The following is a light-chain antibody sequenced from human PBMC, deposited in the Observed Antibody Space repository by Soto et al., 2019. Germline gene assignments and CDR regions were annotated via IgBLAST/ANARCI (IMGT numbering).Light chain of an antibody. CDR3: SSYAGSSTWV. V-gene: IGLV2-8*01. CDR1: SSDVGGYNY. J-gene: IGLJ3*02. Sequence: QSAPTQPPSASGSPGQSATISCTGTSSDVGGYNYVSWYQQYPGKAPKLMIYEVSKRPSGVPDRFSGSKSGNTASLTVSWLQAEDEADYYCSSYAGSSTWVFGGGNKLTVL. CDR2: EVS.